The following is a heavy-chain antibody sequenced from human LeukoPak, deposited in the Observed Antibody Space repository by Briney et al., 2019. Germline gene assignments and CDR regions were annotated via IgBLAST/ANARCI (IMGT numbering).Heavy chain of an antibody. CDR2: IKQDGSEK. CDR3: ARCRAGYSGYDFDLATYYYYYYGMDV. D-gene: IGHD5-12*01. Sequence: GGSLRLSCAASGFTFSSYWMSWVRQAPGKGLEWVADIKQDGSEKYYVDSVEGRFTTSRDNDKNSLYLQMNSLRAEDTAVYYCARCRAGYSGYDFDLATYYYYYYGMDVWGKGTTVTVSS. J-gene: IGHJ6*04. V-gene: IGHV3-7*03. CDR1: GFTFSSYW.